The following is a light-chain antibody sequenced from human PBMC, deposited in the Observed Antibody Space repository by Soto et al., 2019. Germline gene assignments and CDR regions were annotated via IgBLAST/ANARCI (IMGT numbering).Light chain of an antibody. CDR3: QQYNNWPPFT. V-gene: IGKV3D-15*01. CDR1: QTVSRN. J-gene: IGKJ2*01. Sequence: EIVMTQSPATLSVSPGERVTFSCRASQTVSRNLAWYQQRPGQAPRLLIYDGLTRATGLPARFSGSGSGTEFTLTISSLQSEDFADYYCQQYNNWPPFTFGQGTKVEIK. CDR2: DGL.